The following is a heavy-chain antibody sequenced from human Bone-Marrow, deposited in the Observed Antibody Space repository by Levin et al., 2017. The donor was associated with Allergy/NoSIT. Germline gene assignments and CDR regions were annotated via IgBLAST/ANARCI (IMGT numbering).Heavy chain of an antibody. CDR2: IYYSGST. V-gene: IGHV4-59*01. D-gene: IGHD3-3*01. Sequence: SETLSLTCTVSGGSISSYYWSWIRQPPGKGLEWIGYIYYSGSTNYNPSLKSRVTISVDTSKNQFSLKLSSVTAADTAVYYCARGHDFWSGYYDGAFDIWGQGTMVTVSS. J-gene: IGHJ3*02. CDR1: GGSISSYY. CDR3: ARGHDFWSGYYDGAFDI.